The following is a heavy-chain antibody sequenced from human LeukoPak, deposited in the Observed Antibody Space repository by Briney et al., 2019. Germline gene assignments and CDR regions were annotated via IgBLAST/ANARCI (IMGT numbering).Heavy chain of an antibody. Sequence: SETLSLTCTVSGGSISSGDYYWSWIRQPPGKGLEWIGYIYHSGSTYYNPSLKSRVTISVDRSKNQFSLKLSSVTAADTAVYYCATLGEPFDYWGQGTLVTVSS. D-gene: IGHD1-14*01. CDR2: IYHSGST. CDR3: ATLGEPFDY. CDR1: GGSISSGDYY. J-gene: IGHJ4*02. V-gene: IGHV4-30-2*01.